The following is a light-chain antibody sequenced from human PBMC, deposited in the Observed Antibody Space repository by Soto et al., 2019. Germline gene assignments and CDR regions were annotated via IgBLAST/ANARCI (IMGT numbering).Light chain of an antibody. CDR3: QQYGSSTGT. Sequence: EIVITQSPATLAVSPGERATLSCRASQSVSSNLAWYQQKPGQAPRLLIYGASTRATGIPARFSGSGSGTEFTLTISSLQSEDFAVYYCQQYGSSTGTFGQGTKVDIK. CDR1: QSVSSN. CDR2: GAS. J-gene: IGKJ1*01. V-gene: IGKV3-15*01.